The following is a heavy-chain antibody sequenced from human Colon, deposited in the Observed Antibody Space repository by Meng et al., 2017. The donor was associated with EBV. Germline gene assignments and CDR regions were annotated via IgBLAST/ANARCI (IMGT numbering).Heavy chain of an antibody. D-gene: IGHD3-10*01. CDR2: IFYTGST. CDR3: ARDQIGGDGWFDP. J-gene: IGHJ5*02. Sequence: QGQLQESGPGVVKPSQTLSLTCAVPGGPIPSGGYYWTWIRQPPGKGLEWIGYIFYTGSTYYNPSLKSRVTISLDTSKNQFSLKLSSVTAADTAVYYCARDQIGGDGWFDPWGRGTLVTVSS. V-gene: IGHV4-30-4*01. CDR1: GGPIPSGGYY.